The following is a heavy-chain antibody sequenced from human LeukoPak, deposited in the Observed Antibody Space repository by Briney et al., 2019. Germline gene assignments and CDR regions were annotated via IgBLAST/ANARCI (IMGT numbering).Heavy chain of an antibody. Sequence: GASVKVSCKASGYTFTRYGINWVRQAPGQGLEWVGWISVYNDATSYAQKLQGRVSLTTDPSTNTAYMELSSLRSDDTAIYYCARRTLDSSGYVFGHPTEPFYFDFWGQGTLVTVSS. CDR2: ISVYNDAT. V-gene: IGHV1-18*01. CDR1: GYTFTRYG. J-gene: IGHJ4*02. D-gene: IGHD3-22*01. CDR3: ARRTLDSSGYVFGHPTEPFYFDF.